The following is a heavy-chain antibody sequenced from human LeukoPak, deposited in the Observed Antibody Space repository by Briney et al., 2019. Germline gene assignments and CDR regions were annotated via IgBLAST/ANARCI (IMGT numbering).Heavy chain of an antibody. Sequence: GGSLRLSCAASGLTFSSHWMHWVRQAPGKGLVWVSRITNDGSSTTYADSVKGRFTISRDNSKNTLYLQMNSLRAEDTAVYYCARETYDSSGYYSYWGQGTLVTVSS. CDR1: GLTFSSHW. CDR2: ITNDGSST. CDR3: ARETYDSSGYYSY. V-gene: IGHV3-74*01. J-gene: IGHJ4*02. D-gene: IGHD3-22*01.